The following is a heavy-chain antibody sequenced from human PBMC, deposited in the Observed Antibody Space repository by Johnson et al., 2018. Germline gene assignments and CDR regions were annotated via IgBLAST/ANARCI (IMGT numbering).Heavy chain of an antibody. CDR3: ARDKLPCDYTHGMDV. D-gene: IGHD4-11*01. CDR1: GGSISSYY. V-gene: IGHV4-59*01. J-gene: IGHJ6*02. CDR2: IYYSGST. Sequence: QVQLQESGPGLVKPSETLSLTCTVSGGSISSYYWNWIRQPPGKGLEWIGYIYYSGSTNYNSSLKSRVTISVDASKNPFSLKLSSGPAADTAVYYCARDKLPCDYTHGMDVWGQGTTVTVS.